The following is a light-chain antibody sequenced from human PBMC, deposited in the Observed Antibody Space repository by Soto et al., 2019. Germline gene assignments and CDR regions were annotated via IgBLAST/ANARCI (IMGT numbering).Light chain of an antibody. Sequence: DIQMTQSPSSLSASVGDRVTITCRASQSVDNSVNWYQQKPRKAPDLLIYVASNLQSGVPSRFSGSGSGTEFTLTISSLQPEDFATYYCQQSYSAPRTFGQGTKVEI. CDR2: VAS. CDR3: QQSYSAPRT. CDR1: QSVDNS. V-gene: IGKV1-39*01. J-gene: IGKJ1*01.